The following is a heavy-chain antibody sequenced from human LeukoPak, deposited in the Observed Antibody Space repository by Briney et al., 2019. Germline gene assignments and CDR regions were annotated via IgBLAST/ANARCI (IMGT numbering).Heavy chain of an antibody. Sequence: SGGSLRLSCAASGPTFSNAWMSWVRQAPGKGLEWVGRIKRKSDGGTTDYAAPVKGRFTISRDDSKNTLYLQMNSLKSEDTAVYYCTTELDIRPNHYWGQGTLVTVSS. V-gene: IGHV3-15*01. CDR3: TTELDIRPNHY. CDR1: GPTFSNAW. D-gene: IGHD3-22*01. J-gene: IGHJ4*02. CDR2: IKRKSDGGTT.